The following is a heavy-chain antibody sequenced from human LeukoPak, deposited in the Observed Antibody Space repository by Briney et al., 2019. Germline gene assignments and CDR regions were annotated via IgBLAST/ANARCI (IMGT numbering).Heavy chain of an antibody. CDR2: IYYSGST. V-gene: IGHV4-31*03. CDR3: ARAGGNYDFWSGYSLFDY. Sequence: SQTLSLTCTVSGGSISSGGYYWSWIRQHPGKGLEWIGYIYYSGSTYYNPSLKSRVTISVDTSKNQFSLKLSSVTAADTSVYYCARAGGNYDFWSGYSLFDYWGQGTLVTVSS. J-gene: IGHJ4*02. D-gene: IGHD3-3*01. CDR1: GGSISSGGYY.